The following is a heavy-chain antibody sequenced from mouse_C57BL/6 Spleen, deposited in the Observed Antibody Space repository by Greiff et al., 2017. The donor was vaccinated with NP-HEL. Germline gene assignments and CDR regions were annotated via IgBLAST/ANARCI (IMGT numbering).Heavy chain of an antibody. J-gene: IGHJ1*03. CDR1: GFTFSSYA. CDR3: ARDPLITTVGYFDV. Sequence: EVMLVESGGGLVKPGGSLKLSCAASGFTFSSYAMSWVRQTPEKRLEWVATISDGGSYTYYPDNVKGRFTISRDNAKNNLYLQMSHLKSEDTAMYYCARDPLITTVGYFDVWGTGTTVTVSS. CDR2: ISDGGSYT. V-gene: IGHV5-4*01. D-gene: IGHD1-1*01.